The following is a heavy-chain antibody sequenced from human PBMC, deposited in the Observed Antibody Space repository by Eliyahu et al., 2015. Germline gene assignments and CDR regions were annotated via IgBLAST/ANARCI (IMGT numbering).Heavy chain of an antibody. CDR2: IYSTGST. D-gene: IGHD1/OR15-1a*01. CDR1: GDSIXNDNNY. CDR3: ARDSGLLQLEQGAYYYYMDV. J-gene: IGHJ6*03. V-gene: IGHV4-61*02. Sequence: QVQLQESGPGLVKPSQTLSLTCXVSGDSIXNDNNYXNWIRQPAGKGLEWIGRIYSTGSTRYNPSLKSRVTISVDTSENQFSLRLSSVTAADTAVYYCARDSGLLQLEQGAYYYYMDVWGKGTTVTVSS.